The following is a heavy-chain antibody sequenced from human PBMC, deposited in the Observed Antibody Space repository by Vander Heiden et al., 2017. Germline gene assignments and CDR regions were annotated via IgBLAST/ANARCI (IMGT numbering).Heavy chain of an antibody. D-gene: IGHD5-18*01. CDR3: ARDRPRYNYWYFDL. Sequence: QVQLVESGGGVVQPGRSLRLSCAASGFTFSSYGMPWVRQAPGKGLEWVAVIWYDGSNKYYADSVKGRFTIPRDNSKNTLYLQMNSLRAEDTAVYYCARDRPRYNYWYFDLWGRGTLVTVSS. V-gene: IGHV3-33*01. CDR2: IWYDGSNK. CDR1: GFTFSSYG. J-gene: IGHJ2*01.